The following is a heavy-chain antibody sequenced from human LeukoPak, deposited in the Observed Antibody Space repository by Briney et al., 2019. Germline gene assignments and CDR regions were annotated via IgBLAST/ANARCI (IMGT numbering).Heavy chain of an antibody. CDR2: ISGSSRYI. CDR3: ARFVAFDI. Sequence: PGGSLRLSCAASGFTFTTYSMNWVRQAPGKGLEWVSTISGSSRYIYFADSVRGRFTISRDNAKNSLYLQMNSLRAEDTAVYYCARFVAFDIWGQGTMVTVSS. J-gene: IGHJ3*02. V-gene: IGHV3-21*04. CDR1: GFTFTTYS.